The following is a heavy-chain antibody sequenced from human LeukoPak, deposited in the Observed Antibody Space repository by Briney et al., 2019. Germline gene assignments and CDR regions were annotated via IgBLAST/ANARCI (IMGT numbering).Heavy chain of an antibody. D-gene: IGHD6-19*01. CDR1: GYSISSGYY. Sequence: SESLSLTCTVSGYSISSGYYWGWIRQPPGKGLEWIGSIYHSGSTYYNPSLKSRVTISVDKSKNQFSLKRSSVTAADTAVYYCARDLQQWLVTRGWFDPWGRGTLVTVSS. CDR2: IYHSGST. CDR3: ARDLQQWLVTRGWFDP. J-gene: IGHJ5*02. V-gene: IGHV4-38-2*02.